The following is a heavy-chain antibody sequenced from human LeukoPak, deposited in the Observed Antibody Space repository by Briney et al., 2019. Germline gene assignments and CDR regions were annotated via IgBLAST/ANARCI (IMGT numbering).Heavy chain of an antibody. J-gene: IGHJ4*02. CDR2: ISSSSRTI. CDR1: GFTFSSYS. CDR3: ARDWASSSWGFDY. Sequence: PGGSLRLSCAASGFTFSSYSMNWVRQAPGKGLEWVSHISSSSRTIYYADSVKGRFTISRDNAKNSLYLQMNSLRDEDTAVYYCARDWASSSWGFDYWGQGTLVTVSS. V-gene: IGHV3-48*02. D-gene: IGHD6-13*01.